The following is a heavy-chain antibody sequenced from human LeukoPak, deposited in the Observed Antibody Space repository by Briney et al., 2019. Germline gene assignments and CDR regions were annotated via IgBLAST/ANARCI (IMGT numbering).Heavy chain of an antibody. CDR1: GYTFTGYY. V-gene: IGHV1-2*06. CDR3: ARLEPSIAVAGTGHDY. D-gene: IGHD6-19*01. CDR2: INPNSGGT. J-gene: IGHJ4*02. Sequence: ASVKVSCKASGYTFTGYYMHWVRQAPGQGLEWMGRINPNSGGTNYARKFQGRVTMTRDTSISTAYMELSRLRSDDTAVYYCARLEPSIAVAGTGHDYWGQGTLVTVSS.